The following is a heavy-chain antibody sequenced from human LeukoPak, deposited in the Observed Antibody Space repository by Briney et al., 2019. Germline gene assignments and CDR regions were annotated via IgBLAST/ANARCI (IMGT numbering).Heavy chain of an antibody. Sequence: SQTLSLTCAVSGGSISSGGYSWSWIRQPPGKGLEWIGYIYHSGSTYYNPSLKSRVTISVDRSKNQFSLKLSSVTAADTAVYYCAREVATIGAFDIWGQGTMVTVSS. CDR2: IYHSGST. D-gene: IGHD5-12*01. CDR3: AREVATIGAFDI. V-gene: IGHV4-30-2*01. CDR1: GGSISSGGYS. J-gene: IGHJ3*02.